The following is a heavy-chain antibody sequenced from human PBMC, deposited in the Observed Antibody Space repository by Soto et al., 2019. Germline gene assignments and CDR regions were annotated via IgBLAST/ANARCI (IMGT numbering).Heavy chain of an antibody. D-gene: IGHD6-13*01. CDR3: PRGHSSDAFDI. J-gene: IGHJ3*02. CDR1: GGPFSGYY. V-gene: IGHV4-34*01. Sequence: SETLSLTCAVYGGPFSGYYWSWIRQPPGKGLEWIGEINHSGSTNYNPSLKSRVTISVDTSKNQFSLKLSSVTAADTAVYYCPRGHSSDAFDIWGQGTMVTVSS. CDR2: INHSGST.